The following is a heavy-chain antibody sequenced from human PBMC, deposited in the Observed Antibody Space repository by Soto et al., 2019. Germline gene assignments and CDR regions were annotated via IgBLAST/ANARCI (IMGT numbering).Heavy chain of an antibody. Sequence: NCRSGAGDRFTTYWIRWVSKINGKGLEWMGIIYPGDSDTRYSPSFQGQVTISADKSTSTAYLQWSSLKASDTAMYYCARRDDSPTAEYFQHWGQGTLVTVSS. V-gene: IGHV5-51*01. CDR1: GDRFTTYW. CDR3: ARRDDSPTAEYFQH. CDR2: IYPGDSDT. D-gene: IGHD2-21*01. J-gene: IGHJ1*01.